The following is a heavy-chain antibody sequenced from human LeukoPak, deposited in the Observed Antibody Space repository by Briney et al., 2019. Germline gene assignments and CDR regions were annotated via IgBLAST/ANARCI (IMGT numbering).Heavy chain of an antibody. CDR3: ARQDYGDYFKY. Sequence: GGSLRLSCTTSGFTFGDYPMSWVRQAPGKGLEWVGFIRSKAYGGTTDYAASLKGRFTISRDDSKSIAYLQMNSLTTGDTAVYYCARQDYGDYFKYWGQGTPVTVSS. V-gene: IGHV3-49*04. CDR2: IRSKAYGGTT. D-gene: IGHD4-17*01. J-gene: IGHJ4*02. CDR1: GFTFGDYP.